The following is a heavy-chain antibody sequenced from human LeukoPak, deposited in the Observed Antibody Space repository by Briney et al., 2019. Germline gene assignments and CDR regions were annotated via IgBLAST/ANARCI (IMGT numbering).Heavy chain of an antibody. CDR1: GGYISSSSYY. D-gene: IGHD2-2*01. V-gene: IGHV4-39*07. CDR3: ARAAPGLDIVVVPAAIHDAFDI. CDR2: IYDSENT. Sequence: SETLSLTCTVSGGYISSSSYYWGWIRQPPGKGLEWIGSIYDSENTYYNPSLKSRVTISVDTSKNQFSLKLSSVTAADTAVYYCARAAPGLDIVVVPAAIHDAFDIWGQGTMVTVSS. J-gene: IGHJ3*02.